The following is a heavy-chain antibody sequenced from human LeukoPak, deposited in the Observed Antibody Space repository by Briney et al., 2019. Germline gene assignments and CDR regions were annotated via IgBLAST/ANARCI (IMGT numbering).Heavy chain of an antibody. CDR2: ISSSGSTI. V-gene: IGHV3-11*04. D-gene: IGHD7-27*01. J-gene: IGHJ4*02. CDR3: ARDLGMEFDY. Sequence: GGSLRLSCAASGFTLTDYFMSWIRQTPGKGLEWVSYISSSGSTIYYADSVKGRFTISRDNAKNSLYLQMNSLRAEDTAVYYCARDLGMEFDYWGQGTLVTVSS. CDR1: GFTLTDYF.